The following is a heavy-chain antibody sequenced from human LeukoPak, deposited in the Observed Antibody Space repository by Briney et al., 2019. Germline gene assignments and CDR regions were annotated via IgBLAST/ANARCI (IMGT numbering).Heavy chain of an antibody. CDR1: GFTFSAYG. D-gene: IGHD1-14*01. CDR3: ARRGNQVNY. J-gene: IGHJ4*02. V-gene: IGHV3-48*01. Sequence: GGSLRLSCAASGFTFSAYGMNWVRQVPGMGLEWISYISGSSSNIYYADSVKGRFTISRDNAKNSAYLQMNSLRGDDTAVYYCARRGNQVNYWGQGAQVTVSS. CDR2: ISGSSSNI.